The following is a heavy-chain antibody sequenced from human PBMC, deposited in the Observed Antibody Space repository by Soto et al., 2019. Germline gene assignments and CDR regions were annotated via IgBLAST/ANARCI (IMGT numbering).Heavy chain of an antibody. J-gene: IGHJ6*02. CDR3: AKGEAARPLYYYGMDV. V-gene: IGHV3-30*18. D-gene: IGHD6-6*01. Sequence: GGSLRLSCAASGFTFSSYGMHWVRQAPGKGLEWVAVISYDGSNKYYADSVKGRFTISRDNSKNTLYLQMNSLRAEDTAVYYCAKGEAARPLYYYGMDVWGQGTTVTVSS. CDR2: ISYDGSNK. CDR1: GFTFSSYG.